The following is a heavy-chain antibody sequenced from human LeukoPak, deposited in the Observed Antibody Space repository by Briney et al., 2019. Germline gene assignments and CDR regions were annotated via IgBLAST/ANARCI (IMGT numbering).Heavy chain of an antibody. J-gene: IGHJ4*02. CDR2: ISGSGGST. Sequence: SGGSLRLSCAASGFTFSSYAMSWVRQAPGEGLEWVSGISGSGGSTYYADSVKGRFTISRDNSKNTLYVQMNSLRAEDTAVYYCAKVKVGEYYFDYWGQGTLVTVSS. V-gene: IGHV3-23*01. CDR3: AKVKVGEYYFDY. D-gene: IGHD4-17*01. CDR1: GFTFSSYA.